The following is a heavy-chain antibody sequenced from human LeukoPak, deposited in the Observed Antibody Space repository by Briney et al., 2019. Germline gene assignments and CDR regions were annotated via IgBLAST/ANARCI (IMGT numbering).Heavy chain of an antibody. J-gene: IGHJ4*02. CDR2: VNSTGAT. CDR3: ARGDINSSD. V-gene: IGHV4-31*03. Sequence: PSQTLSLTCSVSGGSIRSGAYYWSWIRQYLGKGLEWIGYVNSTGATYYNPSLKSRVAISVDTSKNQFYLRLISVTAADTAVYFCARGDINSSDWGQGTLVTVSS. CDR1: GGSIRSGAYY. D-gene: IGHD3-9*01.